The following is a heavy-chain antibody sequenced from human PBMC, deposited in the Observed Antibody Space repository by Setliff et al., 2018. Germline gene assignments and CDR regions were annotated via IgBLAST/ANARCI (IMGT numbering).Heavy chain of an antibody. Sequence: SETLSLTCRVSGGSISSGNYYWGLIRQPPGKGLEWVATIYYSGSTYSNPSLKSRLIISVDAPDNQFSVKLSSVTAADAAVYYCARHKSNGSGSYPSLYMDVWGKGIMVTVSS. V-gene: IGHV4-39*01. CDR2: IYYSGST. J-gene: IGHJ6*03. CDR1: GGSISSGNYY. CDR3: ARHKSNGSGSYPSLYMDV. D-gene: IGHD3-10*01.